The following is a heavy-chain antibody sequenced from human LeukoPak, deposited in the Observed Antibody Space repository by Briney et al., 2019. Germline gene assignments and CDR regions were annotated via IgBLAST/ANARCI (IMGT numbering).Heavy chain of an antibody. J-gene: IGHJ4*02. D-gene: IGHD3-22*01. Sequence: GGSLRLSCAASGFTFSSYAMSWVRQAPGKGLEWVSAISGSGGSTYYADSVKGRFTISRDNSKNTLYLQMNSLRAEDTAVYYCASSGGSYYDSSGPYAGECAYWGQGTLVTVSS. CDR3: ASSGGSYYDSSGPYAGECAY. CDR2: ISGSGGST. V-gene: IGHV3-23*01. CDR1: GFTFSSYA.